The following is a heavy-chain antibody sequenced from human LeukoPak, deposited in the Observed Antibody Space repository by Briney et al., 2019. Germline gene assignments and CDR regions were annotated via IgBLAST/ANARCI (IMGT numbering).Heavy chain of an antibody. Sequence: GGSLRLSCAASGFTVSSNYMSWVRQAPGKGLEWVSVIYSGGSTYYADSVKGRFTISRDNSKNTLYLQMNSLRAEDTAVYYCASETIITGDSSGLDAFDIWGQGTMVTVSS. CDR1: GFTVSSNY. J-gene: IGHJ3*02. V-gene: IGHV3-66*01. D-gene: IGHD3-22*01. CDR3: ASETIITGDSSGLDAFDI. CDR2: IYSGGST.